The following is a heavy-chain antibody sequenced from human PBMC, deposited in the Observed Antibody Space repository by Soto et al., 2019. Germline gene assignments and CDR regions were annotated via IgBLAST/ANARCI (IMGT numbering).Heavy chain of an antibody. CDR3: AREAVWQPYFDL. Sequence: EVQLVESGGGLVKPGGSLRLSCAASGFTFSSYSMNWVRQAPGKGLEWVSSISSSSSYTYYADSVKGRLTISRDNAKNSLYVQMNSLRAEDTAVYYCAREAVWQPYFDLWGRGTLVTVSS. CDR1: GFTFSSYS. V-gene: IGHV3-21*01. D-gene: IGHD3-9*01. J-gene: IGHJ2*01. CDR2: ISSSSSYT.